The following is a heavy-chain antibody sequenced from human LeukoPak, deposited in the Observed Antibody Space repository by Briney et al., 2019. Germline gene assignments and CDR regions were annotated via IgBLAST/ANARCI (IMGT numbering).Heavy chain of an antibody. V-gene: IGHV3-21*04. J-gene: IGHJ4*02. D-gene: IGHD6-19*01. CDR3: ARPGGQWLPSTTLDY. Sequence: GGSLRLSCAASGFNYSAYNMNWVRQAPGKGLEWVASITSSSAYIYYGDSVKGRVRISRDNAKNSLYLQMTALIAEDTAVYYCARPGGQWLPSTTLDYWGQGTLVTVSS. CDR1: GFNYSAYN. CDR2: ITSSSAYI.